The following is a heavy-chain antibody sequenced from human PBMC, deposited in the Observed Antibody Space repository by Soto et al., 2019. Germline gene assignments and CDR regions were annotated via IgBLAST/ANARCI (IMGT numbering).Heavy chain of an antibody. J-gene: IGHJ4*02. CDR2: INHSGST. Sequence: SETLSLTCAVYGGSFSGYYWSWIRQPPWKGLEWIGEINHSGSTNYNPSLKSRVTISVDTSKNQSSLKLSSVTAADTAVYYCARGPPTPIVVVPAATDYWGQGTLVTVSS. D-gene: IGHD2-2*01. CDR1: GGSFSGYY. V-gene: IGHV4-34*01. CDR3: ARGPPTPIVVVPAATDY.